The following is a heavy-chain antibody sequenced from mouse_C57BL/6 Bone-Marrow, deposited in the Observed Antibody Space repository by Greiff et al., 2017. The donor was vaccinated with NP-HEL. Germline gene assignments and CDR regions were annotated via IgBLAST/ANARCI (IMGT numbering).Heavy chain of an antibody. CDR2: INYDGSST. Sequence: EVQVVESEGGLVQPGSSMKLSCTASGFTFSDYYMAWVRQVPEKGLEWVANINYDGSSTYYLDSLKSRFIISRDNAKNILYLQMSSLKSEDTATYYCARDPNYYGSSWYYFDYWGQGTTLTVSS. V-gene: IGHV5-16*01. CDR3: ARDPNYYGSSWYYFDY. J-gene: IGHJ2*01. CDR1: GFTFSDYY. D-gene: IGHD1-1*01.